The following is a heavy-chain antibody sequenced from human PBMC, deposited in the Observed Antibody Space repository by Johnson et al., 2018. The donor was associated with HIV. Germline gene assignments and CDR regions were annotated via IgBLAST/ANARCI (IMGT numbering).Heavy chain of an antibody. D-gene: IGHD3-3*01. CDR3: ARGPYKYTRFYDAFDI. Sequence: EQLVESGGGLVQPGGSLRLSCAASGFTFSSYDMHWVRQATGKGLEWVSAIGTAGDTYYPGSVKGRFTISRENAKNSLYLQMNSLRAGDTAVYYCARGPYKYTRFYDAFDIWGQGTMVTVSS. V-gene: IGHV3-13*01. J-gene: IGHJ3*02. CDR1: GFTFSSYD. CDR2: IGTAGDT.